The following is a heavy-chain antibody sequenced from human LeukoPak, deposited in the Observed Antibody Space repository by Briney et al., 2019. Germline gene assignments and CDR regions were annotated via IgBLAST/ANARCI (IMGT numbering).Heavy chain of an antibody. CDR1: GFTFSSYS. V-gene: IGHV3-30-3*02. CDR2: ISYDGSNK. D-gene: IGHD3-10*01. CDR3: AKWSGFGDD. Sequence: GRSLTPSCAAAGFTFSSYSMHWVRQAPGRGLEWVAIISYDGSNKYHADSVKGRFTISRDNSRNTLYLQMSSLRAEDTAVYYCAKWSGFGDDWGQGTLVTVSS. J-gene: IGHJ4*02.